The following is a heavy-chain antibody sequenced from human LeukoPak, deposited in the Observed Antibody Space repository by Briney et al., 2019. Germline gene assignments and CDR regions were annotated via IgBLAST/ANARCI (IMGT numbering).Heavy chain of an antibody. CDR2: IYPGDSDT. Sequence: GESLHLYFQGPGLVFTRYWIRWAREMPGKGLEWMGIIYPGDSDTRYRPSFQGQVTISADKSISTAYLQWSSLKASHTALYFCAIKAGFYFDYWGQGAPFTVSS. D-gene: IGHD6-13*01. J-gene: IGHJ4*02. CDR1: GLVFTRYW. V-gene: IGHV5-51*01. CDR3: AIKAGFYFDY.